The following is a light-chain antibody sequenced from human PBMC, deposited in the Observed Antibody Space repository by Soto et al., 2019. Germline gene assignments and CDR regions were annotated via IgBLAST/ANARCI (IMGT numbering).Light chain of an antibody. CDR1: QSISRH. V-gene: IGKV1-39*01. CDR2: TTS. CDR3: HQSFSSPWT. J-gene: IGKJ1*01. Sequence: DTQMTQYPSSLSASVGDRVTITCRASQSISRHLNWYQQKPGKAPKLLIYTTSNLQRGGPSRFSGSGSGTDFTLTISSLQPEDFSTYYCHQSFSSPWTFGQGTKVDIK.